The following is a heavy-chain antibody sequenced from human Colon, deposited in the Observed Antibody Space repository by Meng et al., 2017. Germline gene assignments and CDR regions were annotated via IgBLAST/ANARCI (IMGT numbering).Heavy chain of an antibody. CDR1: GGSFSGFS. J-gene: IGHJ5*02. CDR2: IDHFGIS. V-gene: IGHV4-34*01. D-gene: IGHD4-17*01. CDR3: ATGLRHGDWFDP. Sequence: GAGLLMLSEARHLTGAVSGGSFSGFSWSWIRQPPGKGLEWIGAIDHFGISNYNSSLKGRLTMSVDTSKKQISLTLTSVTAADTAVYYCATGLRHGDWFDPWGPGTLVTVSS.